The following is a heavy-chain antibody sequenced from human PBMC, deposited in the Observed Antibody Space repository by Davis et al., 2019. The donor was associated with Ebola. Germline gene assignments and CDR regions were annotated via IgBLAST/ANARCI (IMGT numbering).Heavy chain of an antibody. Sequence: ASVKVSCKASGYTFTSYYMHWVRQAPGQGPEWMGIINPSGGSTSYAQKFQGRVTITRDMSTSTAYMELSSLRSEDTAVYYCAADLRRSAFDIWGQGTMVTVSS. CDR3: AADLRRSAFDI. CDR1: GYTFTSYY. V-gene: IGHV1-46*01. CDR2: INPSGGST. D-gene: IGHD2-15*01. J-gene: IGHJ3*02.